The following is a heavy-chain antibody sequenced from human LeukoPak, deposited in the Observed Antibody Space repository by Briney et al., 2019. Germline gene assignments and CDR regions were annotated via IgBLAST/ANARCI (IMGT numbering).Heavy chain of an antibody. D-gene: IGHD3-10*01. J-gene: IGHJ3*02. CDR1: GGSIGRGSYY. Sequence: SETLSLTCSVSGGSIGRGSYYWGWIRQSPGKGLEWIRSIYYSGSTNYNPSLKSRVTISVDTSKNQFSLKLSSVTAADTAVYYCARDCTVPGVIIRAFDIWGQGTMVTVSS. V-gene: IGHV4-39*07. CDR2: IYYSGST. CDR3: ARDCTVPGVIIRAFDI.